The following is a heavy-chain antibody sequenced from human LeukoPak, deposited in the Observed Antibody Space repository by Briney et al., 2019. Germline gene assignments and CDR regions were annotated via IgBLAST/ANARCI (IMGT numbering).Heavy chain of an antibody. CDR1: GFPFSSYE. Sequence: GGPLRLSRAASGFPFSSYEMIWVRQAPGKGLEWVAYISESGSTIYYADSVKGQFTISRDNAKNSLYLQMYSLSAQDTAVYYCARVGSKTRAHRYWGQGTLVTVSS. CDR3: ARVGSKTRAHRY. J-gene: IGHJ4*02. D-gene: IGHD2-2*03. V-gene: IGHV3-48*03. CDR2: ISESGSTI.